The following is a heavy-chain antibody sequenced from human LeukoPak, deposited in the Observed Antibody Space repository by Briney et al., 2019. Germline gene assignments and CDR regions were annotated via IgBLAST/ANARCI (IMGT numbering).Heavy chain of an antibody. CDR2: LSGSGAST. J-gene: IGHJ4*02. CDR3: AKQKGYCSGGSCYYSDY. Sequence: GSLRFSCAASGFTFSSYAMSWVRQAPGKGLEWVSTLSGSGASTSYADSVKGRFTISRDNSKNTLYLQMNSLRAEDTARYYCAKQKGYCSGGSCYYSDYWGQGTLVTVSS. CDR1: GFTFSSYA. V-gene: IGHV3-23*01. D-gene: IGHD2-15*01.